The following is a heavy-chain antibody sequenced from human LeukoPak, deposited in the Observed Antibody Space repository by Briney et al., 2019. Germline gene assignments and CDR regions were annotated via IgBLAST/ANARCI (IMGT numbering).Heavy chain of an antibody. J-gene: IGHJ3*01. D-gene: IGHD4-23*01. V-gene: IGHV3-53*01. Sequence: WGSLRLSCAASGFTVSSNHMSWVRQAPGKGQKWVSIIYSGGTTYYADSVKGRFTISRDNSKNTLYLQMNTLRAEDTAVYYCARDADYGGSPDAFDVWGRGTIVTVSS. CDR1: GFTVSSNH. CDR2: IYSGGTT. CDR3: ARDADYGGSPDAFDV.